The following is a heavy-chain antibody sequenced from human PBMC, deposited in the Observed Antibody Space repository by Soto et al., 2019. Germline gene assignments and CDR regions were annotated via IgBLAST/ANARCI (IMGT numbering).Heavy chain of an antibody. Sequence: QVQLVQSGAEVKKPGSSVKVSCKASGGTFGNSAISWVRQAPGQGLEWMGGIIPSFATGNSAPEFSGRLTITADKSTTTAYMELSSLRSEDTAVYYCARSYYGSGSYWFYGMDVWGQGTTVTVSS. D-gene: IGHD3-10*01. CDR3: ARSYYGSGSYWFYGMDV. CDR1: GGTFGNSA. J-gene: IGHJ6*02. V-gene: IGHV1-69*06. CDR2: IIPSFATG.